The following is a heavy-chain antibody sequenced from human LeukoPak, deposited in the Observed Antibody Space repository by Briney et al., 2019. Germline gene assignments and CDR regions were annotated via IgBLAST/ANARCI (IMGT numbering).Heavy chain of an antibody. CDR2: ISGSGSYK. CDR1: GFTFSSYA. CDR3: VRDGTYGQFDY. J-gene: IGHJ4*02. D-gene: IGHD3-16*01. V-gene: IGHV3-21*01. Sequence: GGSLRLSCAASGFTFSSYAMSWVRQAPGKGLEWVSCISGSGSYKYSADSVKGRFTISRDNAKDSLSLQMNSLRAEDTAVYYCVRDGTYGQFDYWGQGTLVTVSS.